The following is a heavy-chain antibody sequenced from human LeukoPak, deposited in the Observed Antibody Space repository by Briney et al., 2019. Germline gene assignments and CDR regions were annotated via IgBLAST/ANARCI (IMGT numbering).Heavy chain of an antibody. D-gene: IGHD6-19*01. Sequence: GGSLRPSCAASGFTFDDYAMHWGRQAPGKGLEWVSGSSWNSGGIGYADSVTGRFTISRGNAKQSLYLHINSLCADDTPVCDCAKGKKMTVAGLFVYRGQRALVTVSP. V-gene: IGHV3-9*01. CDR1: GFTFDDYA. CDR2: SSWNSGGI. CDR3: AKGKKMTVAGLFVY. J-gene: IGHJ4*02.